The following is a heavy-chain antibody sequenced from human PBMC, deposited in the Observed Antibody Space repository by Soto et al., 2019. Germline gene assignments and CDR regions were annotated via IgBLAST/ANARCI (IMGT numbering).Heavy chain of an antibody. CDR2: IYYSGST. CDR1: GGSISSYY. CDR3: ARTERWLQH. J-gene: IGHJ1*01. D-gene: IGHD5-12*01. Sequence: QVQLQESGPGLVKPSETLSLTCTVSGGSISSYYWRWIRQPPGKGLEWIGYIYYSGSTNYNPSLKSRVTISADTSKNQFSLKLSSVTAADTAVYYCARTERWLQHWGQGALVTVSS. V-gene: IGHV4-59*08.